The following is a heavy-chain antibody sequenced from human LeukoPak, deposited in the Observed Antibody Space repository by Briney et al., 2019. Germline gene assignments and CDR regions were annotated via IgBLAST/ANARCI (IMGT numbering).Heavy chain of an antibody. J-gene: IGHJ5*02. D-gene: IGHD3-22*01. CDR1: GGSISSYY. V-gene: IGHV4-59*01. CDR2: IYYSGST. CDR3: ARQDYYDSSGHNWFDP. Sequence: KPSETLSLTCTVSGGSISSYYWSWIRQPPGKGLEWIGYIYYSGSTNYNPSLKSRVTISVDTSKNQFSLKLSSVTAADTAVYYCARQDYYDSSGHNWFDPWGQGTLVTVSS.